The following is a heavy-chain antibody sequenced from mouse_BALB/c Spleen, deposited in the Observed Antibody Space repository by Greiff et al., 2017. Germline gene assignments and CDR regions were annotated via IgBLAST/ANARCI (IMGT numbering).Heavy chain of an antibody. CDR3: ATTVEYYLDY. V-gene: IGHV14-1*02. CDR1: GFNIKDYY. CDR2: IDPENGNT. Sequence: EVQLQESGAELVRPGALVKLSCKASGFNIKDYYMHWVKQRPEQGLEWIGWIDPENGNTIYDPKFQGKASITADTSSNTAYLQLSSLTSEDTAVYCCATTVEYYLDYWGQGTTLTVSS. J-gene: IGHJ2*01. D-gene: IGHD1-1*01.